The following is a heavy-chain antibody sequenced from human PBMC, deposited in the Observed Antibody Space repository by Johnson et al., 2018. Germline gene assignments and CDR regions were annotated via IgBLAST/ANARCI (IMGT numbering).Heavy chain of an antibody. CDR3: AKINAPRYEILTASIDV. D-gene: IGHD3-9*01. V-gene: IGHV3-30*18. J-gene: IGHJ6*03. CDR1: GFTFMNYG. CDR2: TSYDVGNK. Sequence: VQLVQSGGGVVQPGRSLRLSCAASGFTFMNYGMHWVRQAPGKGLEGVAGTSYDVGNKYYADSVKGRFTVSRDNSKNTLQLQMNNLRPEDTAVYYCAKINAPRYEILTASIDVWVKGAMVTVSS.